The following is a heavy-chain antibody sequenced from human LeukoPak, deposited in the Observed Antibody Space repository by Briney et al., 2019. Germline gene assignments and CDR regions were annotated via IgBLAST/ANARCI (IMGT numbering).Heavy chain of an antibody. CDR2: IYYSGST. CDR3: ARSYLPVAAFDY. CDR1: GGSISSSSYY. D-gene: IGHD6-25*01. Sequence: PSETLSLTCTVSGGSISSSSYYWGWIRQPPGKGLEWIGSIYYSGSTYYNPSLKSRVTISVDTSKNQFSLKLSSVTAADTAVYYCARSYLPVAAFDYWGQGTLVTVSS. V-gene: IGHV4-39*01. J-gene: IGHJ4*02.